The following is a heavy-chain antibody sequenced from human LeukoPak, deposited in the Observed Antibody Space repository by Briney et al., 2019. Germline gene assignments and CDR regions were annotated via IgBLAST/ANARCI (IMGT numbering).Heavy chain of an antibody. D-gene: IGHD3-10*01. Sequence: GGSLRLSGAASGFTFTSDSMNWVRQAPGKGLEWVSSITGSSSYIYYADSGKGRFTISRDNDKNSLYLQMDSLRAEDTSVYYCARGSTLAPRGVLTIDYWGQGSLVTVSS. CDR2: ITGSSSYI. CDR3: ARGSTLAPRGVLTIDY. J-gene: IGHJ4*02. CDR1: GFTFTSDS. V-gene: IGHV3-21*01.